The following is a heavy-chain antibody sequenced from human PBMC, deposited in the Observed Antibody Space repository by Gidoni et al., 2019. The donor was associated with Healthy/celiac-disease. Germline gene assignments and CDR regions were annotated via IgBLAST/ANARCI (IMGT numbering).Heavy chain of an antibody. CDR2: IFSNDEK. Sequence: QVTFKESGPVLVKPTETLTLTCTVSGFSLSNARMCVSWIRQPPGKALEWLAHIFSNDEKSYSTSLKSMLTISKDTSKSQVVLTMTNMDPVDTATYYCARIYMTTGTSYYDYYMDVWGKGTTVTVSS. CDR3: ARIYMTTGTSYYDYYMDV. V-gene: IGHV2-26*01. CDR1: GFSLSNARMC. D-gene: IGHD4-17*01. J-gene: IGHJ6*03.